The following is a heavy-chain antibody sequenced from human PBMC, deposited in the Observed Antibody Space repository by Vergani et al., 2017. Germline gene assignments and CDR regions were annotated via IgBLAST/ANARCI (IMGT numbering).Heavy chain of an antibody. Sequence: QVQLQQWGAGLLKPSETLSLTCAVYGGSFSGYYWSWIRQPPGKGLEWIGEINHSGSTNYNPSLKSRVTISVDTSKNQFSLKLSSVTAADTAVYCCARRSGSYYNSFVYFDIWGQGTMVTVSS. V-gene: IGHV4-34*01. J-gene: IGHJ3*02. CDR2: INHSGST. D-gene: IGHD3-10*01. CDR3: ARRSGSYYNSFVYFDI. CDR1: GGSFSGYY.